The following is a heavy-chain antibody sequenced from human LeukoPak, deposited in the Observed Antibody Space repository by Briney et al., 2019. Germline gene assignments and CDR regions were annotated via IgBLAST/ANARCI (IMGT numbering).Heavy chain of an antibody. Sequence: SETLSLTCTVSGGSISSYYWSWIRQPPGKGLEWIGYIYYSGSTNYNPSPKSRVTISVDTSKNQFSLKLSSVTAADTAVYYCAREGTTAPGEDYFDYWGQGTLVTVSS. D-gene: IGHD1-1*01. V-gene: IGHV4-59*01. J-gene: IGHJ4*02. CDR1: GGSISSYY. CDR2: IYYSGST. CDR3: AREGTTAPGEDYFDY.